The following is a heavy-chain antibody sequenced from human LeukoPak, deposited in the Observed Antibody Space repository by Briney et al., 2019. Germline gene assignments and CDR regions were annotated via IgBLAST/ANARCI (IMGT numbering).Heavy chain of an antibody. J-gene: IGHJ6*02. CDR1: GDSISSNNYF. D-gene: IGHD2-21*02. V-gene: IGHV4-39*07. CDR3: ARDHYYYYGMDV. CDR2: IYHSGST. Sequence: PSETLSLTCTVSGDSISSNNYFWGWICQPPGKGLEWIGEIYHSGSTDYNPSLKSRVTISVDKSKNQFSLKLSSVTAADTAVYYCARDHYYYYGMDVWGQGTTVTVSS.